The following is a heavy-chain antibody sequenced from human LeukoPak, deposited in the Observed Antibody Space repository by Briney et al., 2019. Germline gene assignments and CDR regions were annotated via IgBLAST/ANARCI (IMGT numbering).Heavy chain of an antibody. J-gene: IGHJ3*02. CDR2: ISSSGGST. CDR1: GFTFSSYA. CDR3: ARGYYYDSSGYTRDAFDI. D-gene: IGHD3-22*01. V-gene: IGHV3-23*01. Sequence: PGGSLRLSCVASGFTFSSYAMGWVRQAAGKGLEWVSDISSSGGSTYYADSVKGRFTISRDNAKNSLYLQMNSLRAEDTAVYYCARGYYYDSSGYTRDAFDIWGQGTMVTVSS.